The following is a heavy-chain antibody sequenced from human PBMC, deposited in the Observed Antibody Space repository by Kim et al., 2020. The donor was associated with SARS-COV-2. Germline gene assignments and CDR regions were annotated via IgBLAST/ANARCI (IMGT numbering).Heavy chain of an antibody. CDR2: IYYSGST. V-gene: IGHV4-59*01. CDR3: ARASGSSGFDY. CDR1: GGSISSYY. Sequence: SETLSLTCTVSGGSISSYYWSWIRQPPGKGLEWIGYIYYSGSTNYNPSLKSRVTISVDTSKNQFSLKLSSVTAADTAVYYCARASGSSGFDYWGQGTLVTVSS. D-gene: IGHD3-10*01. J-gene: IGHJ4*02.